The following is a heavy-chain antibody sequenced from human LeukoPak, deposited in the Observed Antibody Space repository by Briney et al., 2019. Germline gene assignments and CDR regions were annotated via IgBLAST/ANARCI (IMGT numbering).Heavy chain of an antibody. Sequence: PGGSQRLSSPASGFPLHRSALLWVRQAPGKGQEYVSTISSSGGSTSYADSVKGRFAISRDNSKNTLYLQTSRLRDVDTAMYYCVIVRLIVVASDGFDSWGRGTKVTVSS. CDR2: ISSSGGST. V-gene: IGHV3-64D*09. J-gene: IGHJ3*01. CDR1: GFPLHRSA. CDR3: VIVRLIVVASDGFDS. D-gene: IGHD3-22*01.